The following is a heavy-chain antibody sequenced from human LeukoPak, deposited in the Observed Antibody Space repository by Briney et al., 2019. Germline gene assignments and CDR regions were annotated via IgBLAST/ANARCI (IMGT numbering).Heavy chain of an antibody. Sequence: GVLRLSCAASGFTFSTYAMTWVRQAPGKGLEWVSVISGSGGFTYYADSVKGRFTISRDNSKNTLYLQMHSLRAEDTAVYYCGARPGEVAVPYDYWGQGTLVTVSS. CDR1: GFTFSTYA. V-gene: IGHV3-23*01. D-gene: IGHD2-15*01. CDR3: GARPGEVAVPYDY. CDR2: ISGSGGFT. J-gene: IGHJ4*02.